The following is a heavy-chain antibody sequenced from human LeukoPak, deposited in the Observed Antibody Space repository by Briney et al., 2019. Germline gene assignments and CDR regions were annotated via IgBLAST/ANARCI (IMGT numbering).Heavy chain of an antibody. D-gene: IGHD3-9*01. CDR1: GGTFSSYA. CDR3: ARDDILTGYYSFDY. J-gene: IGHJ4*02. Sequence: GASVKVSCKASGGTFSSYAISWVRQAPGQGLEWMGGIIPIFGTANYAQKFQGRVTITAGKSTSTAYMELSSLRSEDTAVYYCARDDILTGYYSFDYWGQGTLVTVSS. CDR2: IIPIFGTA. V-gene: IGHV1-69*06.